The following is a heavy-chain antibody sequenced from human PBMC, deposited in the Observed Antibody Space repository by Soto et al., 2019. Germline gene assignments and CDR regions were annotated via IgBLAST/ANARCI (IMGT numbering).Heavy chain of an antibody. CDR1: GFTFSSYA. D-gene: IGHD6-19*01. V-gene: IGHV3-30-3*01. Sequence: GGSLRLSCAASGFTFSSYAMHWVRQAPGKGLEWVAVISYDGSNKYYADSVKGRFTISRDNSKNTLYLQMNSLRAEDTAVYYCARDRRGASTGWYVFGYFDYWGQGTLVTVSS. J-gene: IGHJ4*02. CDR2: ISYDGSNK. CDR3: ARDRRGASTGWYVFGYFDY.